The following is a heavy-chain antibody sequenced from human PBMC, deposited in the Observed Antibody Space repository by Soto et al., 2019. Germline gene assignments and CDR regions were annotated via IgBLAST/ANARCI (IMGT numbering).Heavy chain of an antibody. CDR1: GFTFSSYA. V-gene: IGHV3-23*01. J-gene: IGHJ6*02. D-gene: IGHD2-15*01. CDR3: AKDWGCSGGSCYPKYYYYGMDV. Sequence: PGGSLRLSCAASGFTFSSYAMSWVRQAPGKGLEWVSAISGSGGNTYYADSVKGRFTISRDNSKNTLYLQMNSLRAEDTAVYYCAKDWGCSGGSCYPKYYYYGMDVWGQGTTVTVSS. CDR2: ISGSGGNT.